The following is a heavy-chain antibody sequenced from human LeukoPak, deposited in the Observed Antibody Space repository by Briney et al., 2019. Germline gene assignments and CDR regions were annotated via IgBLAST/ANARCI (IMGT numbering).Heavy chain of an antibody. Sequence: GSLRLSCAASGFSVTSNYMSWVRQAPGKGLEWVSVLYGGVSTFYPDSVKGRFTISRDTSKNVVYLQMNTVRAEDTAVYFRAKGTDFWSGYSFDHWGQGVLVTVSS. D-gene: IGHD3-3*01. CDR3: AKGTDFWSGYSFDH. J-gene: IGHJ4*02. CDR2: LYGGVST. V-gene: IGHV3-53*01. CDR1: GFSVTSNY.